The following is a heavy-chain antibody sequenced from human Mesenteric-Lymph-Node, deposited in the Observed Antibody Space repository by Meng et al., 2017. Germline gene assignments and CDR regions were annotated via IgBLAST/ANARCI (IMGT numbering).Heavy chain of an antibody. CDR1: GFTFSSYA. Sequence: GESLKISCAASGFTFSSYAMSWVRQAPGKGLEWVSYISSSGSTIYYADSVKGRFTISRDNAKNSLYLQMNSLRAEDTAVYYCARRGYSSSWYVDHYYYYGMDVWGQGTTVTVSS. CDR2: ISSSGSTI. CDR3: ARRGYSSSWYVDHYYYYGMDV. V-gene: IGHV3-48*03. D-gene: IGHD6-13*01. J-gene: IGHJ6*02.